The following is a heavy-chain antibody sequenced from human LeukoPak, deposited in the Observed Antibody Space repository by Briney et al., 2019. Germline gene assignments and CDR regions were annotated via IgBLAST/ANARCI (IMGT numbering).Heavy chain of an antibody. CDR3: AKVLDSLLFDH. J-gene: IGHJ4*02. CDR1: GFTFSSYA. D-gene: IGHD3-9*01. CDR2: ISYDGSNK. V-gene: IGHV3-30*04. Sequence: GGSLRLSCAASGFTFSSYAMQWVRQAPGKGLEWVAVISYDGSNKYYADSVKGRFTISRDNSKNTLYLQMNSLRAEDTAVYYCAKVLDSLLFDHWGQGTLVTVSS.